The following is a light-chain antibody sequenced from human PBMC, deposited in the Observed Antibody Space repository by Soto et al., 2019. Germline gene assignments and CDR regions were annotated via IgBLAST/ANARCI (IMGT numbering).Light chain of an antibody. CDR1: QSVLYSSNNKNY. J-gene: IGKJ2*01. V-gene: IGKV4-1*01. CDR3: QQYESTPPT. Sequence: DIVMTQSPDSLAVSLGERATINCKSSQSVLYSSNNKNYLAWYQQRPGQPPKLLIYWASTRESGVPDRFSGSGSGTDFTLTITSRQAEAVAVYYCQQYESTPPTFGQGTKLEIK. CDR2: WAS.